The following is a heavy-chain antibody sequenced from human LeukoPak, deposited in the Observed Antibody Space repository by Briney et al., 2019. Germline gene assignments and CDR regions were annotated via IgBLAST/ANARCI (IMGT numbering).Heavy chain of an antibody. D-gene: IGHD3-22*01. CDR1: GGSFSGYH. CDR2: INHSGST. CDR3: ARGITTQDY. J-gene: IGHJ4*02. Sequence: SETLSLTCAVYGGSFSGYHWSWIRQPPGKGLEWIGEINHSGSTNYNPSLKSRVTISVDTSENQFSLKLSSVTAADTAVYYCARGITTQDYWGQGTLVTVSS. V-gene: IGHV4-34*01.